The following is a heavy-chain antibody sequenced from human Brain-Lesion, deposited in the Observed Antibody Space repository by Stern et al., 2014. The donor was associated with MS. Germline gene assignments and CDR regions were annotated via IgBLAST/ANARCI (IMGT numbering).Heavy chain of an antibody. J-gene: IGHJ4*02. D-gene: IGHD4-17*01. CDR2: ISYEGSDN. V-gene: IGHV3-30*01. CDR3: ARGGAVTSSEYYFDY. CDR1: GFTFSYHA. Sequence: MQLVESGGGVVQPGRSLRLSCAASGFTFSYHAMHWVRQAPGKGLEWVAVISYEGSDNYYAGTVKGRFTLSRDNSKNTLYLQMNSLRAEDTAVYYCARGGAVTSSEYYFDYWGQGTLVTVSS.